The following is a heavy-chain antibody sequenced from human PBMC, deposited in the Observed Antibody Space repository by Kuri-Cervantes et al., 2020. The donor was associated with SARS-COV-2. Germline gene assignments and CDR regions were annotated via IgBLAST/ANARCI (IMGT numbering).Heavy chain of an antibody. J-gene: IGHJ3*02. V-gene: IGHV3-30*02. D-gene: IGHD3-22*01. CDR1: GFPFGSYA. Sequence: GESLKISCAASGFPFGSYAMHWVRQAPGKGLEWVAFIRYDGSNRYYTDSVKGRFTISRDNSKNTLYLQMNSLRAEDTAVYYCAKGGPYYYDSSTPFDIWGQGTMVTVSS. CDR2: IRYDGSNR. CDR3: AKGGPYYYDSSTPFDI.